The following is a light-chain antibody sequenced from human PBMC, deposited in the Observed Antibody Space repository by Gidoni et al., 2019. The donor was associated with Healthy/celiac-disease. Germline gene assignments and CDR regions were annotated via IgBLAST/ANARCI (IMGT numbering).Light chain of an antibody. CDR2: DVS. CDR3: RSYTSSSTLV. CDR1: SSDVGGYTY. V-gene: IGLV2-14*01. Sequence: QSALTQPASVSGSPGQSITISCTGTSSDVGGYTYVSWYQQYPGKAPKLMIYDVSNRPSGVSNRFSGSKSGNTASLTISGLQAEDEADYYCRSYTSSSTLVFGGGTKLTVL. J-gene: IGLJ2*01.